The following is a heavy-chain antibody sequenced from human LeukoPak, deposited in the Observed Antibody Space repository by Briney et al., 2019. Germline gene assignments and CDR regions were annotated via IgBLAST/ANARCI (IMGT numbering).Heavy chain of an antibody. CDR3: AAQGVFSHGGY. CDR1: GFTFSTYC. J-gene: IGHJ4*02. V-gene: IGHV3-53*01. CDR2: IYSGGST. Sequence: GGSLRLSCAASGFTFSTYCMSWVRQAPGKGLEWVSVIYSGGSTYYTDSVKGRFTISRDTSKNTLYLQMNSLRAEDTAVYYCAAQGVFSHGGYWGQGTLVTVSS. D-gene: IGHD3-16*01.